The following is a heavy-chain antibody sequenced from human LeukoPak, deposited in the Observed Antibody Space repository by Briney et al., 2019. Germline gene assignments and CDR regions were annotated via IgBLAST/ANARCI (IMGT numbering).Heavy chain of an antibody. D-gene: IGHD5-24*01. CDR1: GFTVSTYV. V-gene: IGHV3-74*01. CDR3: VRDSNFKIDY. J-gene: IGHJ4*02. Sequence: PGGSLRLSCAVSGFTVSTYVMHWVRRAPGEGLVWVSRINHDGSDISYADSVKGRSTISRDNDKNTLYLQMNSLRADDTAIYYCVRDSNFKIDYWGQGTLVTVSS. CDR2: INHDGSDI.